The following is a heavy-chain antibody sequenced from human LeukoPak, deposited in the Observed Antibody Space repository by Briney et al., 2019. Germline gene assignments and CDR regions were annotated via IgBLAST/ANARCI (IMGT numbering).Heavy chain of an antibody. V-gene: IGHV1-8*02. Sequence: GASVKVSCKASGYTFTSYDINWVRQATGQGLEWMGRMNPDSDKTDYAQKFQGRLTITWNTSTSTAYMELSSLKSEDTAIYYCARTGYYYYYYYMDVWGKGTTVTVSS. CDR3: ARTGYYYYYYYMDV. CDR1: GYTFTSYD. CDR2: MNPDSDKT. J-gene: IGHJ6*03.